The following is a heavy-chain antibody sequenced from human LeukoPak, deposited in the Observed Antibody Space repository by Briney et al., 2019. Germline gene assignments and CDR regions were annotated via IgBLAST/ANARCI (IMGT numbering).Heavy chain of an antibody. J-gene: IGHJ6*02. V-gene: IGHV1-46*01. CDR1: GYTFTSYY. CDR3: ARDFRDYGMDV. CDR2: INPSGGST. Sequence: ASVKVSCKASGYTFTSYYMHWLRQAPGQGLEWMGIINPSGGSTSYAQKFQGRVTMTRDTSTSTVCMELSSLRSEDTAVYYCARDFRDYGMDVWGQGTTVTVSS.